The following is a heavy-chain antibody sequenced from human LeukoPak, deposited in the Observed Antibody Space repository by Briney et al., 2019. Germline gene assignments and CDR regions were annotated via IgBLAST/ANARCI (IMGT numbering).Heavy chain of an antibody. CDR2: ISGSAGST. CDR1: GFTFSNYA. D-gene: IGHD3-9*01. CDR3: AKAHYDILTGYYGMDV. Sequence: GGSLRLSCAASGFTFSNYAMSWVRQAPGKGLEWVSTISGSAGSTYYADSVKGRFTISRDNSKNTLYLQMNSLRAEDTAVYYCAKAHYDILTGYYGMDVWGQGTTVTVSS. V-gene: IGHV3-23*01. J-gene: IGHJ6*02.